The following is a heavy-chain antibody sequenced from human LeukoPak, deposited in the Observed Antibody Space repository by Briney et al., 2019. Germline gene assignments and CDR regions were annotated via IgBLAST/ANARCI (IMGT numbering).Heavy chain of an antibody. Sequence: QPGGSLRLSCTASEFTFSSYEMNWVRQAPGKGLEWVAYISNGGSNIRYADSVKGRLTISRDNANKSLYLQMNSLRAEDTAVYYCARDLPRNWIDTGAFDIWGQGTMVTVSS. CDR2: ISNGGSNI. D-gene: IGHD1-1*01. CDR1: EFTFSSYE. J-gene: IGHJ3*02. CDR3: ARDLPRNWIDTGAFDI. V-gene: IGHV3-48*03.